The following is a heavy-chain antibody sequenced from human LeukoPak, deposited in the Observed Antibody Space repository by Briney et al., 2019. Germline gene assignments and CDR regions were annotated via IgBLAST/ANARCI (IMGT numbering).Heavy chain of an antibody. V-gene: IGHV4-4*07. Sequence: SETLSLTCTVSGGSISSYYWSWIRQPAGKGLEWIGRIYTSGRTNYNPSLKSRVTMSVDTSKNQFSLKLSSVTAADTAVYYCARGHIAVAGTEAFDIWGQGTMVTVSS. CDR2: IYTSGRT. J-gene: IGHJ3*02. D-gene: IGHD6-19*01. CDR3: ARGHIAVAGTEAFDI. CDR1: GGSISSYY.